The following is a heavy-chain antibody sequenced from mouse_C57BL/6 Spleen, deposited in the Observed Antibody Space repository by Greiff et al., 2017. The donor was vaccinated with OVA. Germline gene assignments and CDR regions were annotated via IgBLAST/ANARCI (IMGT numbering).Heavy chain of an antibody. V-gene: IGHV1-82*01. CDR3: ARPYYYGSSPYAMDY. Sequence: VQLQQSGPKLVKPGASVKISCKASGYAFSSSWMNWVKQRPGKGLEWIGRIYPGDGDTNYTGKFKGKATLTADKSSSTAYMQLSSLTSEDSAVYFCARPYYYGSSPYAMDYWGQGTSVTVSS. D-gene: IGHD1-1*01. CDR2: IYPGDGDT. J-gene: IGHJ4*01. CDR1: GYAFSSSW.